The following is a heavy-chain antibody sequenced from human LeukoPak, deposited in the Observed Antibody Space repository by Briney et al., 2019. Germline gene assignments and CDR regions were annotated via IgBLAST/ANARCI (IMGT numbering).Heavy chain of an antibody. D-gene: IGHD3-16*01. J-gene: IGHJ4*02. CDR2: ISANNGNT. CDR1: RYTFTSYG. CDR3: ARAGGVGHVDY. Sequence: GASVKVSCKASRYTFTSYGISWVRQAPGQELEWMGWISANNGNTNYAQKLQGRVTMTTDTSTSTAYMELRSLRSDDTAVYCCARAGGVGHVDYWGQGTLVTVSS. V-gene: IGHV1-18*04.